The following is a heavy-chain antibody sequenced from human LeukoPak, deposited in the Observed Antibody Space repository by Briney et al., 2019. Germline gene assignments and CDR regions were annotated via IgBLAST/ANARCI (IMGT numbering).Heavy chain of an antibody. J-gene: IGHJ4*02. CDR2: ISSNGGST. CDR1: GFTFSSYA. Sequence: GGSLRLSCAASGFTFSSYAMHWVRQAPGKGLEYVSAISSNGGSTYYANPVKGRFTISRDNSKNTLYLQMGSLRAEDMAVYYCARIGSYFNPYFDYWGQGTLVTVSS. D-gene: IGHD1-26*01. V-gene: IGHV3-64*01. CDR3: ARIGSYFNPYFDY.